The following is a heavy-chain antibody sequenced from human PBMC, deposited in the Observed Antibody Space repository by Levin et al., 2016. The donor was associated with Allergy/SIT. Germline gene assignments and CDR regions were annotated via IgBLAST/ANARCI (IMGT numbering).Heavy chain of an antibody. V-gene: IGHV3-49*02. CDR3: TRDRTAVAGTGIY. J-gene: IGHJ4*02. D-gene: IGHD6-19*01. CDR2: IRSKAYGGTT. Sequence: WIRQPPGKGLEWVGFIRSKAYGGTTEYAASVKGRFTISRDDSKSIAYLQMNSLKTEDTAVYYCTRDRTAVAGTGIYWGQGTLVTVSS.